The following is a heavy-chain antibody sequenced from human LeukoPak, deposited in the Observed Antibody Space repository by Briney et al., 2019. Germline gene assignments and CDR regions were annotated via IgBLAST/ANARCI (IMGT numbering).Heavy chain of an antibody. CDR3: ARGRGLGYCSSTSCPPPDY. Sequence: GGSLRLSCAASGFSVRDYAMHWVRQAPGKGLEWVAVMSYEETYKNYAEAVKGRFTISRDDSKNTLFLQMSSLRPEDTAVYYCARGRGLGYCSSTSCPPPDYWGQGTLVTVSS. V-gene: IGHV3-30-3*01. CDR2: MSYEETYK. D-gene: IGHD2-2*01. CDR1: GFSVRDYA. J-gene: IGHJ4*02.